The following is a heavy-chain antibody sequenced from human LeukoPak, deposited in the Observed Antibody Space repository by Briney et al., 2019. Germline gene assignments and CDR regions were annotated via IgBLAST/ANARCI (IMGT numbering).Heavy chain of an antibody. CDR3: ARDPYYYDSSGYAFDI. J-gene: IGHJ3*02. CDR2: IIPIFGTA. CDR1: GGTFISYA. V-gene: IGHV1-69*13. D-gene: IGHD3-22*01. Sequence: GASVTVSFKASGGTFISYAISWVRQAPGQGLEWMGGIIPIFGTANYAQKFQGRVTITADESTSTAYMELSSLRSEDTAVYYCARDPYYYDSSGYAFDIWGQGTMVTVSS.